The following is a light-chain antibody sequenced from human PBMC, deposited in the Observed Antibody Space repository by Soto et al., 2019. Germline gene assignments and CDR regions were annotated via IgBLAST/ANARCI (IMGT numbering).Light chain of an antibody. J-gene: IGKJ4*01. CDR2: GAS. CDR1: QSVSSSY. Sequence: IVLTPSPRTLSLSPGERATLSCRAIQSVSSSYLAWYQQKPGQAPRLLNYGASSRATGIPDRFSGSGSGTDFTLTISRLEPEDFAVYYCQQYGSSPLTFGGGTKVDIK. CDR3: QQYGSSPLT. V-gene: IGKV3-20*01.